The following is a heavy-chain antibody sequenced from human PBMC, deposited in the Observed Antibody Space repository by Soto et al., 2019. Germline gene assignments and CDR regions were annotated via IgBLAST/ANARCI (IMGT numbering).Heavy chain of an antibody. J-gene: IGHJ4*02. CDR3: ARAWGFSSGWYGSFSY. CDR2: TYYRSKWYN. Sequence: PXQTRSLAWAISGYSVASNRAAWNWIRQSPSRGLEWLGRTYYRSKWYNDYAVSVKSRITINPDTSKNQFSLQLNSVTPEDTAVYYCARAWGFSSGWYGSFSYWGQGTLVTVSS. V-gene: IGHV6-1*01. CDR1: GYSVASNRAA. D-gene: IGHD6-19*01.